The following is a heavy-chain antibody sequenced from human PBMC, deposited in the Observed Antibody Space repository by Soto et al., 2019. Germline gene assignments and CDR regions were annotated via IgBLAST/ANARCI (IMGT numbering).Heavy chain of an antibody. CDR1: DGSISSGDYY. CDR2: IYYSGST. J-gene: IGHJ5*02. CDR3: ARDVLLWFGESLHNWFDP. D-gene: IGHD3-10*01. Sequence: PSETLSLTCSVSDGSISSGDYYWSWIRQPTGKGLEWIGYIYYSGSTYYNPSLKSRVTISVDTSKNQFSLKLSSVTAADTAVYYCARDVLLWFGESLHNWFDPWGQGTLGTVSS. V-gene: IGHV4-30-4*01.